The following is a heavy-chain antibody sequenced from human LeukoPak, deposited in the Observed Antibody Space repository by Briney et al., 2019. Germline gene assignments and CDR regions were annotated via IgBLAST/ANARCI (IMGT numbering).Heavy chain of an antibody. Sequence: PGGSLRLSCAASGFTFSNYAMSWIRQPPGKGLEWIGEINHSGSTNYNPSLKSRVTISVDTSKNQFSLKLSSVTAADTAVYYCARVSRGYSYGYRYYFDYWGQGTLVTVSS. D-gene: IGHD5-18*01. J-gene: IGHJ4*02. CDR3: ARVSRGYSYGYRYYFDY. CDR2: INHSGST. CDR1: GFTFSNYA. V-gene: IGHV4-34*01.